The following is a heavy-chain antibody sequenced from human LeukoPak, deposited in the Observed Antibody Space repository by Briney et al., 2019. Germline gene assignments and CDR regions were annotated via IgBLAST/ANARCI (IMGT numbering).Heavy chain of an antibody. Sequence: SETLSVTCAVYGGSFSGYYWSWIRQPPGKGLEWIGEINHSGSTNYNPSLKSRVTISVDTSKNQFSLKLSSVIAADTAMYYCARSKDGSGFAAYWGQGTQVTVSS. J-gene: IGHJ4*02. CDR3: ARSKDGSGFAAY. CDR1: GGSFSGYY. CDR2: INHSGST. V-gene: IGHV4-34*01. D-gene: IGHD3-22*01.